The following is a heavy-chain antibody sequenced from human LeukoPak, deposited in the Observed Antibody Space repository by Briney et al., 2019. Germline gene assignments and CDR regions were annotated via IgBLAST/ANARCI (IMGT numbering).Heavy chain of an antibody. J-gene: IGHJ6*03. CDR1: GYSFTDYY. V-gene: IGHV1-2*02. CDR3: ARDRGLDIAAAGKFRHYYYYMDV. CDR2: INPNSGAT. Sequence: ASVKVSCKASGYSFTDYYMHWVRQAPGQGLEWMGWINPNSGATIYAQRFQARVTLTRDTSISTAYMELSRLRSDDTAVYYCARDRGLDIAAAGKFRHYYYYMDVWGKGTTVTVSS. D-gene: IGHD6-13*01.